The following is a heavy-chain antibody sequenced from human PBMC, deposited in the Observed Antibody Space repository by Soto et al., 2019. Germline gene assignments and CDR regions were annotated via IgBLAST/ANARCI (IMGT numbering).Heavy chain of an antibody. CDR3: ASRGYSGYDLRSYYYYYGMEV. D-gene: IGHD5-12*01. CDR1: GGTFSSYA. J-gene: IGHJ6*04. CDR2: IIPIFGTA. Sequence: SVKVSCKASGGTFSSYAISWVRQAPGQGLEWMGGIIPIFGTANYAQKFQGRVTITADKSTSTAYMELSSLRSEDTAVYYCASRGYSGYDLRSYYYYYGMEVWGDGKTVNFSS. V-gene: IGHV1-69*06.